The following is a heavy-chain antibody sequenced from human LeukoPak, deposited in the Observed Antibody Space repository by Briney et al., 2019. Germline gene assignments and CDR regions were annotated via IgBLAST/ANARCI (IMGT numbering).Heavy chain of an antibody. CDR2: INGGEGP. J-gene: IGHJ4*01. CDR1: GFTVSSTY. V-gene: IGHV3-53*01. Sequence: PGGSLRLSCAASGFTVSSTYMSWVRQAPGKGLEWVSLINGGEGPYYADSVKGRFTTSTDNSKNTLSLQMTSLRAEGTAMYYCARDRYFDFWGQGTLVTVSS. CDR3: ARDRYFDF.